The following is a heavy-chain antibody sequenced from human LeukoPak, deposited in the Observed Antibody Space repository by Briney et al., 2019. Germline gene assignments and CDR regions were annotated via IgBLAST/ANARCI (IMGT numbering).Heavy chain of an antibody. Sequence: GGSLRLSCAASGFTVGYNYMTWVRQAPGKGLEWVSVIYSGGSIYYADSVKGRFTISRDNSKNTLYLQMNSLRAEDTAVYYCAREGVVVAATGYWGQGTLVTVSS. J-gene: IGHJ4*02. CDR2: IYSGGSI. CDR3: AREGVVVAATGY. CDR1: GFTVGYNY. D-gene: IGHD2-15*01. V-gene: IGHV3-53*05.